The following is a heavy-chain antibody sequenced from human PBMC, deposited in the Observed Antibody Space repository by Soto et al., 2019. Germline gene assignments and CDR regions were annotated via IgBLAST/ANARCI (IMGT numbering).Heavy chain of an antibody. CDR1: GFRFSIYS. Sequence: EVQLMESGGGLVQPGESLTLSCAASGFRFSIYSMNWVRQAPGKGLEWSAYINSETKTKYEDSVKGRFTISRDNAKNSVYLQMNSLSDEDTAVYYCARSVEGHFDYWGQGTVVTVSA. CDR3: ARSVEGHFDY. CDR2: INSETKT. V-gene: IGHV3-48*02. J-gene: IGHJ4*02. D-gene: IGHD6-19*01.